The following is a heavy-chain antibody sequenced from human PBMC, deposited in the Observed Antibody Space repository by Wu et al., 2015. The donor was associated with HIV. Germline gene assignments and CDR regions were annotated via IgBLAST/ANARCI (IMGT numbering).Heavy chain of an antibody. V-gene: IGHV1-18*01. CDR2: ISAYNGNT. CDR3: ARNRDLQYSYFYYMDV. J-gene: IGHJ6*03. Sequence: QVHLVQSGNEVKKPGASVKVSCTASGDIFTNFGITWVRQAPGQGLEWVGWISAYNGNTNYAQKFQGRVTMTSDTTTRTAYLELRSLRSDDTAIYYCARNRDLQYSYFYYMDVWGKGTTVTVSS. CDR1: GDIFTNFG. D-gene: IGHD2-21*01.